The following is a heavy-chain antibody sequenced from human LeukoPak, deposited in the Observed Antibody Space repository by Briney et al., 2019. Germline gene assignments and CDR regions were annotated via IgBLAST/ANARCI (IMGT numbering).Heavy chain of an antibody. CDR3: ARGPPEGYYYYMDV. J-gene: IGHJ6*03. V-gene: IGHV4-59*01. Sequence: SETLSLTCTVSGGSISSYYWSWIRQPPGKGLEWIGYIYYSGSTNYNPSLKSRVTISVDTSKNQFSLKLSSVTAADTAVYYCARGPPEGYYYYMDVWGKGTTVTVSS. CDR2: IYYSGST. CDR1: GGSISSYY.